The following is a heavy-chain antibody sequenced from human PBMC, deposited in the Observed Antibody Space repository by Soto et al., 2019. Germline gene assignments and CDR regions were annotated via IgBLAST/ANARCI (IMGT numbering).Heavy chain of an antibody. CDR1: GGSISSYY. V-gene: IGHV4-59*01. D-gene: IGHD6-13*01. CDR3: AREERGNYYYYGMGV. CDR2: IYYSGST. Sequence: QVQLQESGPGLVKPSETLSLTCTVSGGSISSYYWSWIRQPPGKGLEWIGYIYYSGSTNYNPSLKSRVTISVDTSKNQFSLKLSSVTAADTAVYYCAREERGNYYYYGMGVWGQGTTVTVSS. J-gene: IGHJ6*02.